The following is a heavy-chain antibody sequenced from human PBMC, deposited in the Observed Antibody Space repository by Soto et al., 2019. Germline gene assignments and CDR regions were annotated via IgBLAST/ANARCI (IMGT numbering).Heavy chain of an antibody. V-gene: IGHV1-3*01. CDR2: INAGNGNT. D-gene: IGHD6-19*01. CDR3: ARLESGWSQVDY. J-gene: IGHJ4*02. Sequence: QVQLVQSGAEVKKPGASVKVSCKASGYTFTSYAMHWGRQAPGQRLEWMGWINAGNGNTKYSQKFQGRVTITRDTSASTAYMELSSLRSEDTAVYYCARLESGWSQVDYWGQGTLVTVSS. CDR1: GYTFTSYA.